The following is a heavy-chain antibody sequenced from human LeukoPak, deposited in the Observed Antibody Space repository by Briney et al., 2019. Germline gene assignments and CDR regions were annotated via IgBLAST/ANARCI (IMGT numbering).Heavy chain of an antibody. Sequence: GGSLRLSCAASGFTFSSYWMSWVRQAPGKGLEWVANIKQDGSEKYYVDSVKGRFTISRDNDKNSLYLQMNSLRAEDTAVYYCARDQKEWLPSTRGYYYYMDVWGKGTTVTVSS. CDR3: ARDQKEWLPSTRGYYYYMDV. J-gene: IGHJ6*03. CDR2: IKQDGSEK. V-gene: IGHV3-7*01. CDR1: GFTFSSYW. D-gene: IGHD3-3*01.